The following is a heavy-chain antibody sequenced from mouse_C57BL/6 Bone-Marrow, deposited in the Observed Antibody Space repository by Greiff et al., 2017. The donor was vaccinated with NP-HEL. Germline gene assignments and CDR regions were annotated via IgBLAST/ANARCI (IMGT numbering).Heavy chain of an antibody. CDR3: TGYYGDYAMDY. D-gene: IGHD2-1*01. CDR1: GFTFSNYW. V-gene: IGHV6-3*01. CDR2: IRLKSDNYAT. J-gene: IGHJ4*01. Sequence: EVKLEESGGGLVQPGGSMKLSCVASGFTFSNYWMNWVRQSPEKGLEWVAQIRLKSDNYATHYAESVKGRFTISRDDSKSSIYLQMNNLRAEGTGIYYCTGYYGDYAMDYWGQGTSVTVSS.